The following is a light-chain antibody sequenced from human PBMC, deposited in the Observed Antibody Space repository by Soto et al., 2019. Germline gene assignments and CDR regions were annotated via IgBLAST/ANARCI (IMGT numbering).Light chain of an antibody. CDR2: GAS. CDR1: QGISSY. CDR3: QQLNTYPIT. V-gene: IGKV1-9*01. J-gene: IGKJ5*01. Sequence: QLPQSPSSLSASVGDRVTITCRASQGISSYLAWYQQKPGKAPKLLIYGASTLEGGVPFRFSGSGSGTDFTLTISSLQPEDFATYYCQQLNTYPITVGQGTRLEIK.